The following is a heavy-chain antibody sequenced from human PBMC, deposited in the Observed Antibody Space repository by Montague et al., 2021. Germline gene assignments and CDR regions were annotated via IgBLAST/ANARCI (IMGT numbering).Heavy chain of an antibody. Sequence: QSGAEVKKPGEPLRISCKGSGYTFTKYWIGWARQMSGKGLEWMGVIYPGDSDTRYSPSFRGQVTISVDESTSTAFLQWSSLRASDTAIYYCAKMVDYWVGWRREAPISWFDTWGQGTLVTVSS. CDR3: AKMVDYWVGWRREAPISWFDT. V-gene: IGHV5-51*01. D-gene: IGHD3-3*01. CDR1: GYTFTKYW. J-gene: IGHJ5*02. CDR2: IYPGDSDT.